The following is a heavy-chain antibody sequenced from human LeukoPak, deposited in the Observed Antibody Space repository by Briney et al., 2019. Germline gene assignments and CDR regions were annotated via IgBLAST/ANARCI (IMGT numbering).Heavy chain of an antibody. V-gene: IGHV4-30-4*08. Sequence: SETLSLTCTVSGGSISSGDYYWSWLRQPPGKGLEWIGYIYYSGSTYYNPSLKSRVTISVDTSKNQFSLKLSSVTAADTAVYYCARGRIAAARYYFDYWGQGTLVTVSS. CDR2: IYYSGST. CDR3: ARGRIAAARYYFDY. J-gene: IGHJ4*02. D-gene: IGHD6-13*01. CDR1: GGSISSGDYY.